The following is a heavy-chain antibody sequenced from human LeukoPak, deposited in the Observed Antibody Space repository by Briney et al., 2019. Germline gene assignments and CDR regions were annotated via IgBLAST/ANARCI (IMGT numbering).Heavy chain of an antibody. J-gene: IGHJ4*02. CDR2: INSGGSGT. CDR3: ATSLGPLTEY. D-gene: IGHD7-27*01. V-gene: IGHV3-74*01. CDR1: GFAFSSNW. Sequence: GGSLRLSCAAPGFAFSSNWMHWVRQTPGKGLVWVSRINSGGSGTSYAASMEGRFTISRDNVKNTLYLQMDSLRAEDTAVYYCATSLGPLTEYWGQGTLVTVSS.